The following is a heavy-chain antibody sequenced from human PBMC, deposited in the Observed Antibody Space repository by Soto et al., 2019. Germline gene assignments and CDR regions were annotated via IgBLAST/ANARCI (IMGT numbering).Heavy chain of an antibody. CDR2: INPNSGAT. V-gene: IGHV1-2*02. CDR3: ARGLYYYDSDAFDM. J-gene: IGHJ3*02. CDR1: GYPFTGYH. D-gene: IGHD3-22*01. Sequence: ASVKVSCKASGYPFTGYHIHWVRQAPGQGLEWMGWINPNSGATNYAQRFQGRVTMTRATSINTAYMELSWLRSDDTAVYYCARGLYYYDSDAFDMWGQGTMVTVSS.